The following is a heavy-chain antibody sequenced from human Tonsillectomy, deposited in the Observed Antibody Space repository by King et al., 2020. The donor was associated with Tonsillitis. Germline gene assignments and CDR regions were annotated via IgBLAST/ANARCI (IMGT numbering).Heavy chain of an antibody. CDR3: ARPNSGSYYGPVDY. V-gene: IGHV4-39*01. Sequence: QLQESGPGLVKPSETLSLTCTVSGDSISSSSYFWGWIRQPPGKGLDWIGSIYFSGITYYNPSLKSRVTISVDTSKNQFSLRLNSVTAADTAVYYCARPNSGSYYGPVDYWGQGTLVAVSS. CDR1: GDSISSSSYF. D-gene: IGHD1-26*01. J-gene: IGHJ4*02. CDR2: IYFSGIT.